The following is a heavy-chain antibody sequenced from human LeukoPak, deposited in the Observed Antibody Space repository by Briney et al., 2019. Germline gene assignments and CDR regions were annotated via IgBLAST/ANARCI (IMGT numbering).Heavy chain of an antibody. J-gene: IGHJ4*02. CDR2: INDYNGNT. CDR1: GYTFTSYG. CDR3: ARGDHTGRLRAGSYFDY. D-gene: IGHD1-1*01. Sequence: ASVKVSCKASGYTFTSYGISWVRQAPGQGLEWMGWINDYNGNTNYAQKLQGRVTMTTDTSTSTAYMELRSLRSDDTAVYYCARGDHTGRLRAGSYFDYWGQGTLVTVSS. V-gene: IGHV1-18*01.